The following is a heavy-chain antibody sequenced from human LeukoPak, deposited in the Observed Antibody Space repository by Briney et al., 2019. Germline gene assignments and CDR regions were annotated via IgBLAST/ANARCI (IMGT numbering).Heavy chain of an antibody. CDR3: ARDPITMVRGVIFRWFDP. V-gene: IGHV1-2*02. J-gene: IGHJ5*02. D-gene: IGHD3-10*01. CDR2: INPNSGGT. CDR1: GYTFTGYY. Sequence: ASVKVSCKASGYTFTGYYMHWVRQAPGQGLEWMGWINPNSGGTNYAQKFQGRVTMTRDTSISTAYMEPSGLRSDDTAVYYCARDPITMVRGVIFRWFDPWGQGTLVTVSS.